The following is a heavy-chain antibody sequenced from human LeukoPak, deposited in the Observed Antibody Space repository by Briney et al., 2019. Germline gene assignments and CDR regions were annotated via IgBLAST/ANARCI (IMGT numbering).Heavy chain of an antibody. V-gene: IGHV4-59*08. D-gene: IGHD6-13*01. CDR3: ARHGGSWTFDY. Sequence: SETLSLTCTVSGGSIGSYYWSWIRQPPGKGLDWIAYTGYSVSTSCNPSFKSRVTMSIDTSKNQFSLKLNSVTAADTAVYYCARHGGSWTFDYWGQGTLVTVSS. CDR2: TGYSVST. CDR1: GGSIGSYY. J-gene: IGHJ4*02.